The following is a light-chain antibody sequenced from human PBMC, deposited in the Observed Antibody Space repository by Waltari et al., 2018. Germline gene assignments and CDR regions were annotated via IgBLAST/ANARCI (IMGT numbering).Light chain of an antibody. V-gene: IGKV3-20*01. CDR3: QHYVRLPVT. CDR2: GAS. Sequence: EIVLTQSPGTLSLSPGERATLSCRASQSVSRSLAWYQQKPGHAPSLLIYGASSRATGVPGRLSGSGSGTDFSRTISRLEPEDFAVYYCQHYVRLPVTFGQGTKVEIK. J-gene: IGKJ1*01. CDR1: QSVSRS.